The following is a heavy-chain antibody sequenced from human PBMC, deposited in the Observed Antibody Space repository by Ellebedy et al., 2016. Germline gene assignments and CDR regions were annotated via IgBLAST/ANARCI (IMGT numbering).Heavy chain of an antibody. V-gene: IGHV3-74*01. CDR2: LSLDGVTT. CDR1: GFTLSDYW. CDR3: ARPPGPYHFYGMDL. J-gene: IGHJ6*02. Sequence: GGSLRLSCSASGFTLSDYWMHWVRQSPGKGLEWISRLSLDGVTTSYSDSVKGRFTISRDSAKNTLFLQMTGLRVDDTATYYCARPPGPYHFYGMDLWGQGTTVTVSS.